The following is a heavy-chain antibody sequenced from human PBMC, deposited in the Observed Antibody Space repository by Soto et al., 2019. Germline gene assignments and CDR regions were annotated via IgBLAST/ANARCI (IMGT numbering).Heavy chain of an antibody. CDR2: FDPEDGET. CDR1: GYTLTELS. CDR3: VTARYDSSGHRAFVI. D-gene: IGHD3-22*01. J-gene: IGHJ3*02. Sequence: GASVKVSCKVSGYTLTELSMHWVRQAPGKGLEWMGGFDPEDGETIYAQKFQGRVTMTEDTSTDTAYMELSSLRSEDTAVYYCVTARYDSSGHRAFVICGKAIMVTVSS. V-gene: IGHV1-24*01.